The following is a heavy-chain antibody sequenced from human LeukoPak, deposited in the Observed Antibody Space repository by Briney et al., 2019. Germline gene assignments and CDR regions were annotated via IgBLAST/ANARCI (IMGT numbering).Heavy chain of an antibody. V-gene: IGHV3-30*03. J-gene: IGHJ1*01. CDR3: ASPSTAAQGTEYFQH. Sequence: PGGSLRLSCAASGFTFSSYGMRWVRQAPGKGLEWVAVISYDGSNKYYADSVKGRFTISRDNSKNTLYLQMNSLRAEDTAVYYCASPSTAAQGTEYFQHWGQGTLVTVSS. D-gene: IGHD2-15*01. CDR1: GFTFSSYG. CDR2: ISYDGSNK.